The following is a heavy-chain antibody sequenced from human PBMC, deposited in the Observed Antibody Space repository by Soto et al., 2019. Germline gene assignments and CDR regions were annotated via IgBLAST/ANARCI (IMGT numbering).Heavy chain of an antibody. CDR3: ATGRGVRGVILTTYYCYGLDV. D-gene: IGHD3-10*01. CDR1: GGSFSGYY. Sequence: QVQLQQWGAGLLKPSETLSLTCAVYGGSFSGYYWSWIRQPPGKGLEWIGEINHSGSTNYNPSLKSRVTISVGTSKNQFSLKLSSVSAADTAVYYCATGRGVRGVILTTYYCYGLDVWGQGTTVTVSS. V-gene: IGHV4-34*01. J-gene: IGHJ6*02. CDR2: INHSGST.